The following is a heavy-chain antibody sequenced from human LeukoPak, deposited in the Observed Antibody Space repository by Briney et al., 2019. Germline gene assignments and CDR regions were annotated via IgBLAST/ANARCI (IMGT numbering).Heavy chain of an antibody. D-gene: IGHD2-15*01. CDR1: GFTVSSNY. CDR2: IYSGGST. Sequence: GGSLRLSCAASGFTVSSNYMSWVRQAPGKGLEWVSVIYSGGSTYYADSVKGRFTISRDNSKNTLYLQMNSLRAEDTAVYYCAKQRIVVVVAATRGPFDYWGQGTLVTVSS. V-gene: IGHV3-53*01. J-gene: IGHJ4*02. CDR3: AKQRIVVVVAATRGPFDY.